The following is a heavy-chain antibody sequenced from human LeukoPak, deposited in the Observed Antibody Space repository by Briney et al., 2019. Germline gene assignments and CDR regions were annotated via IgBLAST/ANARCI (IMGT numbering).Heavy chain of an antibody. CDR2: IFSSGST. Sequence: SETLSLTCTVSGGFISSYYWTWVRQPAGKGLVWIGRIFSSGSTNYNPSLKSRVTMSIDTSKNQFSLTLTSVTAADTAVYYCARDRGYCSGGSCGWFDPWGQGTLVTVSS. CDR3: ARDRGYCSGGSCGWFDP. V-gene: IGHV4-4*07. J-gene: IGHJ5*02. D-gene: IGHD2-15*01. CDR1: GGFISSYY.